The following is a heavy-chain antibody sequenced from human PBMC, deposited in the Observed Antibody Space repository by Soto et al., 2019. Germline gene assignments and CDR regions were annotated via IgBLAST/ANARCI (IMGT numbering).Heavy chain of an antibody. V-gene: IGHV3-30*18. CDR1: GFTFSSSG. D-gene: IGHD6-19*01. Sequence: QVQLVESGGGVVQPGRSLRLSCAASGFTFSSSGMHWVRQAPGKGLEWVAVTSFDGSSGYYADSVRGRFTISRANSNNTLYLQMNSLRAEDTAVYYCAKSPPAVAGYFDYWGQGTLVTVSS. CDR2: TSFDGSSG. J-gene: IGHJ4*02. CDR3: AKSPPAVAGYFDY.